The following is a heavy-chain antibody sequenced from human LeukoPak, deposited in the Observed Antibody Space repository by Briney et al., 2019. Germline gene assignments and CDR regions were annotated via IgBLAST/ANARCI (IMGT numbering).Heavy chain of an antibody. CDR2: ISSSSSYI. Sequence: GGSLRLSCAASGFTSFDFPMNWVRRAPGKGLEWVSSISSSSSYIYYTDSVKGRFTISRDNAKNSLYLQMNSLRAEDTAVYYCARRKLQAAAGRYNWFDPWGQGTLVTVSS. D-gene: IGHD6-13*01. V-gene: IGHV3-21*01. CDR1: GFTSFDFP. CDR3: ARRKLQAAAGRYNWFDP. J-gene: IGHJ5*02.